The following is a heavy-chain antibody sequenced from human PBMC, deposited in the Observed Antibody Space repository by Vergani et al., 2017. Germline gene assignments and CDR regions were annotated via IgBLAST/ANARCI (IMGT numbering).Heavy chain of an antibody. Sequence: QVQLQESGPGLVKPSETLSLTCTVSGGSISSYYWSWIRQPPGKGLEWIGYIYYSGITNYNPSLKSRVTISVDTSKNQFSLKLSSVTAADTAVYYCARALVRCHYYKDVWGKGTTVTVSS. V-gene: IGHV4-59*01. CDR3: ARALVRCHYYKDV. CDR2: IYYSGIT. D-gene: IGHD2-8*01. J-gene: IGHJ6*03. CDR1: GGSISSYY.